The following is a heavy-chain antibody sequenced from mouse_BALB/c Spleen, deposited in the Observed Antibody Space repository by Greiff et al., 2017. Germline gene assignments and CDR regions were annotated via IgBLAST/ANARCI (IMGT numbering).Heavy chain of an antibody. V-gene: IGHV6-6*02. CDR3: TRTYYAGDWYFDV. J-gene: IGHJ1*01. CDR1: GFTFSNYW. D-gene: IGHD2-10*01. CDR2: IRLKSNNYAT. Sequence: EVKVEESGGGLVQPGGSMKLSCVASGFTFSNYWMNWVRQSPEKGLEWVAEIRLKSNNYATHYAESVKGRFTISRDDSKSSVYLQMNNLRAEDTGIYYCTRTYYAGDWYFDVWGAGTTVTVSS.